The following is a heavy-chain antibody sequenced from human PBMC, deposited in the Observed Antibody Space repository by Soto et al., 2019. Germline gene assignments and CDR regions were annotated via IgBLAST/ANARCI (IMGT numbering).Heavy chain of an antibody. V-gene: IGHV3-21*01. Sequence: EVQLVESGGGLVKPGGSLRLSCAASGFTFSSYSMNWVRQAPGKGLEWVSSISSSSSYIYYADSVKGRFTISRDNAKNSLYLQMNSLRAEDTAVYYCASDHPSRGYRFDYWGQGTLVTVSS. D-gene: IGHD2-2*01. CDR2: ISSSSSYI. CDR3: ASDHPSRGYRFDY. CDR1: GFTFSSYS. J-gene: IGHJ4*02.